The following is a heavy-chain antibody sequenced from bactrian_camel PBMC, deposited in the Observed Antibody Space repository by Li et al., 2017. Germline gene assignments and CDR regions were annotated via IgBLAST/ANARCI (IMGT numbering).Heavy chain of an antibody. Sequence: HVQLVESGGGSVQAGGSRRLSCTPSGSIYNDNCMGWIRQAPGNGREGVAGIYTGGGDGYYADAVKGRFTISHDNAKNTVYLQLNNLQPDDTATYYCAEGRGSRGEHCYSLNYWGQGTQVTVS. J-gene: IGHJ4*01. CDR2: IYTGGGDG. CDR3: AEGRGSRGEHCYSLNY. V-gene: IGHV3S54*01. CDR1: GSIYNDNC. D-gene: IGHD6*01.